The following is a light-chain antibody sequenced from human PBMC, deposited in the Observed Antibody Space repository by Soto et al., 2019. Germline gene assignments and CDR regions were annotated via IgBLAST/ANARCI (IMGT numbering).Light chain of an antibody. CDR3: QQANSFPST. J-gene: IGKJ5*01. V-gene: IGKV1-12*01. Sequence: DIQMTQSPSSVSASVGDRVTITCRASQNILSWLVWYQQKPGKAPKLLISAASILQSGVPSRFSGSGSQTDFTLTIRSVQPEDFAIYYCQQANSFPSTFGQGTRLE. CDR1: QNILSW. CDR2: AAS.